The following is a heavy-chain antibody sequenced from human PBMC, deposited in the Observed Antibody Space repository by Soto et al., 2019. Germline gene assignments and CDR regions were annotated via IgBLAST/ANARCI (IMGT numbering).Heavy chain of an antibody. J-gene: IGHJ4*02. Sequence: QVQLVQSGAEVKKPGASVKVSCKASGYTFASYAISWMRQAPGQGLEWMGWISAYNGNTNYAQKLQGRVTMTTDTSTSTADMELRSRISDDTAVYYCSRDPPPPDYWGQGTLVTVSS. CDR3: SRDPPPPDY. V-gene: IGHV1-18*01. CDR2: ISAYNGNT. CDR1: GYTFASYA.